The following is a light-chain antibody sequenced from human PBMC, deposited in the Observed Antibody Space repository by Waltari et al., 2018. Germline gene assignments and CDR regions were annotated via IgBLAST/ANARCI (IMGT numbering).Light chain of an antibody. CDR1: SSDVGGYNY. CDR3: SSYTSSSTLWV. CDR2: DVS. V-gene: IGLV2-14*01. Sequence: QSALTQPASVSGSPGQSITISCTGTSSDVGGYNYVSWYQQHPGKATKLMIYDVSNPSSRVSNRFSGSKSGNTASLTISGLQAENEADYYCSSYTSSSTLWVFGGGTKLTVL. J-gene: IGLJ3*02.